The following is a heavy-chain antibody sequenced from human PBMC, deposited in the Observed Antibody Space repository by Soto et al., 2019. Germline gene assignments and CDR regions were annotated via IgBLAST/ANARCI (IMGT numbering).Heavy chain of an antibody. CDR2: ISFDGRNS. Sequence: PGGSLRLSCGASGFTFNNYGMHWVRQAPGKGLEWVVVISFDGRNSYYLDSVKGRFTISRDNSKNTLYLDMTSLRPEDTAIYYCVKQTGSGSYYNAGSGGHFDSWGQGILVTVSS. CDR3: VKQTGSGSYYNAGSGGHFDS. CDR1: GFTFNNYG. V-gene: IGHV3-30*18. J-gene: IGHJ4*02. D-gene: IGHD3-10*01.